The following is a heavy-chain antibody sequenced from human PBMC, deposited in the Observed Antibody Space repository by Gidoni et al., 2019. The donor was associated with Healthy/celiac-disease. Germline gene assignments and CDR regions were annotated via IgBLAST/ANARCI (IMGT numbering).Heavy chain of an antibody. CDR3: ARDSYSSSWLYYYYYGMDV. Sequence: QVQLVQSGAEVKKPGASVKVSCKASGYTFTSYGIRWVRQAPGQGLEWMGWISAYNGNTNYAQKLQGRVTMTTDTSTSTAYMELRSLRSDDTAVYYCARDSYSSSWLYYYYYGMDVWGQGTTVTVSS. J-gene: IGHJ6*02. D-gene: IGHD6-13*01. CDR2: ISAYNGNT. CDR1: GYTFTSYG. V-gene: IGHV1-18*01.